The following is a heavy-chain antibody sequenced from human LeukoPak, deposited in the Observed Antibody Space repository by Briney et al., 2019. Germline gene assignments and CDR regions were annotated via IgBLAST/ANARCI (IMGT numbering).Heavy chain of an antibody. CDR1: GFTFSSYA. Sequence: GGSLRLSCAASGFTFSSYAMHWVRQAPGKGLEWVAVISYDGSNKYYADSVKGRFTISRDNSKNTLYLQMNSLRAEDTAVCYCARYGDYFDYWGQGTLVTVSS. CDR2: ISYDGSNK. V-gene: IGHV3-30-3*01. CDR3: ARYGDYFDY. D-gene: IGHD4-17*01. J-gene: IGHJ4*02.